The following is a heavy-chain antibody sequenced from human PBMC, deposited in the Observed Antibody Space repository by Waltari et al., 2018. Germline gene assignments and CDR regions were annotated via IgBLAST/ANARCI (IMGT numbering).Heavy chain of an antibody. CDR3: ARGGGEDCSSTSCRPLPIDY. CDR2: IYTSGST. D-gene: IGHD2-2*01. V-gene: IGHV4-4*07. J-gene: IGHJ4*02. CDR1: GGSISSYY. Sequence: QVQLQESGPGLVKPSETLSLTCTVSGGSISSYYWSWIRQPAGKGLEWIGRIYTSGSTNYNPSLKSRVTMSGDTSKNQFSLKLSSVTAADTAVYYCARGGGEDCSSTSCRPLPIDYWGQGTLVTVSS.